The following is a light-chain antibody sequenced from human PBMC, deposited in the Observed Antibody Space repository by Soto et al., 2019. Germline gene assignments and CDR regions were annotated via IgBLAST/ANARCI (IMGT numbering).Light chain of an antibody. V-gene: IGKV1-5*03. CDR3: QHYNSYSWT. CDR2: KAS. J-gene: IGKJ1*01. Sequence: DIQMTQSPSTLSASIGDRVTITCRASQSISDWLAWYQQKPGKAPNLLIYKASNLESGVPSRFSGSGSGTEFTLTISSLQPDDFATYYCQHYNSYSWTFGQGTKVEIK. CDR1: QSISDW.